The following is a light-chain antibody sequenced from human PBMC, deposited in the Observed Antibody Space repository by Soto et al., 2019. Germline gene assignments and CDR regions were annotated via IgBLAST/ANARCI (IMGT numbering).Light chain of an antibody. CDR3: QQYDNLPPLT. Sequence: DLQMTQSPSSLSASVGDRVTITCQASQDISNYLNWYQQKPGKAPKLLIYDASNLKTGVPSRFSGSGSGTHFTFTISSLQPEDIATYYCQQYDNLPPLTFGPGTKVDIK. CDR2: DAS. J-gene: IGKJ3*01. CDR1: QDISNY. V-gene: IGKV1-33*01.